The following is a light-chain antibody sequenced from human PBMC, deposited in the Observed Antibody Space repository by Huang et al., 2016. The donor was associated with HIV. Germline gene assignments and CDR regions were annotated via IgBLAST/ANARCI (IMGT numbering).Light chain of an antibody. CDR3: QQYESWPPLT. CDR1: QSVRDK. Sequence: EIVMTQSPDTLSVSPGERATLSCRASQSVRDKLAWYQQKPGQAPRLLLHATSTRAAGVPARFSGSGSGTEFTLTISSLQSEDCGVYYCQQYESWPPLTFGEGTKVEIK. J-gene: IGKJ4*01. V-gene: IGKV3-15*01. CDR2: ATS.